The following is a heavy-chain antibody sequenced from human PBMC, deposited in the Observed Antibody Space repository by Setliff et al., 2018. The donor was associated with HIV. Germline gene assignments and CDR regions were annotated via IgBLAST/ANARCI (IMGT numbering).Heavy chain of an antibody. V-gene: IGHV3-21*01. CDR3: ARGHCSGGSCLGLISY. CDR2: ISSSSSYI. CDR1: GFTFDSYS. Sequence: GGSLRLSCATSGFTFDSYSIIWVRQAPGKGLEWVSSISSSSSYIYYADSVKGRFTISRDNAKNSLYLQMNSLRAEDTAVYYCARGHCSGGSCLGLISYWGQGTLVTVSS. D-gene: IGHD2-15*01. J-gene: IGHJ4*02.